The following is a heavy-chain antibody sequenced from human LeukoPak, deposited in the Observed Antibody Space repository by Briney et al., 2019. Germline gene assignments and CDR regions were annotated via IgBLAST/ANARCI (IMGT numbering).Heavy chain of an antibody. V-gene: IGHV3-20*04. D-gene: IGHD1-26*01. CDR1: GFTFDDYG. J-gene: IGHJ6*03. Sequence: GGSLRLSCAASGFTFDDYGMSWVRQAPGKGLEWGSGINWNGGSTGYADSVKGRFTISRDNAKNSLYLQMNSLRAEDTALYYCARGSSGSRLGYMDVWGKGTTVTVSS. CDR3: ARGSSGSRLGYMDV. CDR2: INWNGGST.